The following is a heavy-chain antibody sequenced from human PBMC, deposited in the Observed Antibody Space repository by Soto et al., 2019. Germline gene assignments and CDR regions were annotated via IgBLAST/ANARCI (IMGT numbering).Heavy chain of an antibody. CDR3: ARRSGYEAV. V-gene: IGHV4-34*01. CDR1: GGSFSGYY. CDR2: INHSGST. D-gene: IGHD5-12*01. J-gene: IGHJ6*02. Sequence: SETLSLTCAVYGGSFSGYYWSWIRQPPGKGLEWIGEINHSGSTNYNPSLKSRVTISLDTSKNQFSLKLSSVTAADTALYYCARRSGYEAVWGQGTTVTVSS.